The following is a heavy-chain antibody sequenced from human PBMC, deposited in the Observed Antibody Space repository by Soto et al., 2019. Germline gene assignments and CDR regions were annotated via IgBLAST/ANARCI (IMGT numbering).Heavy chain of an antibody. D-gene: IGHD6-25*01. Sequence: QVQLVQSGAEVKKPGASVKVSCKASGYTFTGYYMHWVRQAPGQGLEWMGWINPNSGGTNYAQKFQGWVTMTRDTSISTAYMELSRLGSDDTVVYYCARGRRITWGAAGGMDVWGQGTTVTVSS. J-gene: IGHJ6*02. V-gene: IGHV1-2*04. CDR1: GYTFTGYY. CDR3: ARGRRITWGAAGGMDV. CDR2: INPNSGGT.